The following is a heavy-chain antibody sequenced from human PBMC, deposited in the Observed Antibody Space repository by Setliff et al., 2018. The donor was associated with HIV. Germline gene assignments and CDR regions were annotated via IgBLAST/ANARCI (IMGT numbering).Heavy chain of an antibody. V-gene: IGHV4-39*07. J-gene: IGHJ6*03. CDR2: MHNSGST. D-gene: IGHD6-13*01. CDR1: GDSISSSAYY. CDR3: ARGSTGYSSIWYRNGLTYYYYIDV. Sequence: SETLSLTCTVSGDSISSSAYYWGWIRQPPGKGLEWIGSMHNSGSTYYNPSVKSRVTISVDTSKNQFSLKLGSVTAADTAVYYCARGSTGYSSIWYRNGLTYYYYIDVWGKGTKVTVSS.